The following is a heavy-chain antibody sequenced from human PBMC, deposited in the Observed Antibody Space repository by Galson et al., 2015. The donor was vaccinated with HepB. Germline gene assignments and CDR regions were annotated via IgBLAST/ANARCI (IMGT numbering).Heavy chain of an antibody. D-gene: IGHD6-13*01. CDR2: ISAYNGNT. Sequence: SVKVSCKASGYTFNTYGISWVRQAPGQGLEWMGWISAYNGNTNSAQKFQGRDTMTTDTSTRTAYMELGSLRSDDTAVYYCARDRPTYSSNWPFDYWGQGTLVTVSS. CDR3: ARDRPTYSSNWPFDY. J-gene: IGHJ4*02. V-gene: IGHV1-18*04. CDR1: GYTFNTYG.